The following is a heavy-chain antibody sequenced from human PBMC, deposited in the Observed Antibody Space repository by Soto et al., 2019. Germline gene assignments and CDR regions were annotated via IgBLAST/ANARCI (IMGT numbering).Heavy chain of an antibody. J-gene: IGHJ1*01. Sequence: XGSLRLSCAAAGFTFSSYNLNWVRQAPGKGLEWVSSISSSSSYIYYADSVKGRFTISRDNAKNSLYLQMNSLRAEDTAVYYCARFPLDIVVHWGQGTLVTVSS. CDR2: ISSSSSYI. V-gene: IGHV3-21*01. CDR3: ARFPLDIVVH. D-gene: IGHD2-2*03. CDR1: GFTFSSYN.